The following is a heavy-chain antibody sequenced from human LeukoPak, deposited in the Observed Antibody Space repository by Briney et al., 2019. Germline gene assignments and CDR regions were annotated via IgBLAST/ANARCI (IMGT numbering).Heavy chain of an antibody. CDR1: GGSISSHY. V-gene: IGHV4-59*11. D-gene: IGHD3-10*01. CDR2: IYYSGST. CDR3: AREKIRGGFDY. Sequence: SETLSLTCTVSGGSISSHYWSWIRQPPGKGLEWIGYIYYSGSTNYNPSLESRVTISVDTSKNQFSLKLSSVTAADTAVYYCAREKIRGGFDYWGQGTLVTVSS. J-gene: IGHJ4*02.